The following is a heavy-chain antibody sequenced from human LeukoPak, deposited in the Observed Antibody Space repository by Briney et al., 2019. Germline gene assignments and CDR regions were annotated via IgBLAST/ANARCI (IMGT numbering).Heavy chain of an antibody. D-gene: IGHD1-26*01. V-gene: IGHV4-31*03. CDR1: GGSISSGGYS. Sequence: SETLSLTCTVSGGSISSGGYSWSWIRQHPGKGLEWIGYIYYTGSTYYNPSLKSRVTISVDTSKNQFSLKLSSVTAADTAVYYCARKGATRYYYGMDVWGQGTTVTVSS. CDR3: ARKGATRYYYGMDV. J-gene: IGHJ6*02. CDR2: IYYTGST.